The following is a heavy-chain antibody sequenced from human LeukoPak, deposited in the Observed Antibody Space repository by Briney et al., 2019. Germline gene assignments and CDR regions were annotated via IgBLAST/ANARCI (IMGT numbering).Heavy chain of an antibody. CDR1: GFTFSSYE. Sequence: GGSLRLSCAASGFTFSSYEMNWVRQAPGKGLEWVSYISSSGSTIYYADSVKGRFTISRDNAKNSLYLQMNSLRAEDTAVYYCARDRGRLYCSSTSCPGRFDPWGQGTLVTVSS. CDR2: ISSSGSTI. V-gene: IGHV3-48*03. D-gene: IGHD2-2*01. J-gene: IGHJ5*02. CDR3: ARDRGRLYCSSTSCPGRFDP.